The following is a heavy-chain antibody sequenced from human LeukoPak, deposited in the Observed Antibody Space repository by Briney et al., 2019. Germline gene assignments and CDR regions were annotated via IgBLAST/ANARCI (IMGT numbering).Heavy chain of an antibody. V-gene: IGHV4-61*02. Sequence: SQTLSLTCTVSGGSISSGSYYWRWIRQPAGKGLEWIGRIYTSGSTNYNPSLKSRVTISVDTSKDQFSLKVTSVTAADTAVYYCARQPHAFDNWFDSWGQGTLVTVSS. CDR2: IYTSGST. CDR1: GGSISSGSYY. CDR3: ARQPHAFDNWFDS. J-gene: IGHJ5*01. D-gene: IGHD3-10*01.